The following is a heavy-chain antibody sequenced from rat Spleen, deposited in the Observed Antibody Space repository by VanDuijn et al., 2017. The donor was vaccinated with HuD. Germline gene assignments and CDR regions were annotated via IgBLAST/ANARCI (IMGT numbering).Heavy chain of an antibody. CDR2: ITNTGGNT. V-gene: IGHV5-31*01. D-gene: IGHD1-9*01. CDR3: ARGGYGYNSFDY. Sequence: VQLKESGPGLVQPSQTLSLTCTVSGFSLTSNGVSWVRQPPGKGLEWVASITNTGGNTYYPDSLKGRFTISRDNAKSTLYLQMDSLRSEDTATYYCARGGYGYNSFDYWGQGVMVTVSS. CDR1: GFSLTSNG. J-gene: IGHJ2*01.